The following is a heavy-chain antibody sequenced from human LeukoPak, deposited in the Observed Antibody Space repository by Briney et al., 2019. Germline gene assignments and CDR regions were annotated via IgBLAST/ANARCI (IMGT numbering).Heavy chain of an antibody. CDR1: GFTVSSNY. CDR2: IYSGGST. D-gene: IGHD1-1*01. CDR3: AREASLDDAFDI. Sequence: PGGSLRLSCAVSGFTVSSNYMSWVRQAPGKGLEWVSVIYSGGSTYYADSVKGRFTISRDNSKNTLYLQMNSLRAEDTAVYYCAREASLDDAFDIWGQGTMATVSS. V-gene: IGHV3-53*01. J-gene: IGHJ3*02.